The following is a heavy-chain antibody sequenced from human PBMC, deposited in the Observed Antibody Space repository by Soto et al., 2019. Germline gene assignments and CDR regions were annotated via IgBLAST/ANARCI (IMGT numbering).Heavy chain of an antibody. Sequence: EVQLAESGGGLVQPGGSLRLSCAASGFTFSSYSMNWVRQAPGKGLEWVSYISSSSSTIYYADSVKGRFTISRDNAKNSLYLQMNSLRDEDTAVYYCARGPDLIVVVTASGHYFDYWGQGTLVTVSS. J-gene: IGHJ4*02. CDR1: GFTFSSYS. CDR3: ARGPDLIVVVTASGHYFDY. D-gene: IGHD2-21*02. CDR2: ISSSSSTI. V-gene: IGHV3-48*02.